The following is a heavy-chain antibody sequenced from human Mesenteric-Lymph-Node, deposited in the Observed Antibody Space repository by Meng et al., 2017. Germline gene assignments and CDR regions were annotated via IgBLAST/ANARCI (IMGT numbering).Heavy chain of an antibody. Sequence: SETLSLTCTVSGGSISSYYWSWIRQPAGKGLEWIGRIYTSGSTNYNPSLKSRVTMSVDTSKNQFSLKLSSVTAADTAVYYCARHYYDSSGYWRAAEFDYWGQGTLVTVSS. CDR3: ARHYYDSSGYWRAAEFDY. J-gene: IGHJ4*02. D-gene: IGHD3-22*01. CDR1: GGSISSYY. V-gene: IGHV4-4*07. CDR2: IYTSGST.